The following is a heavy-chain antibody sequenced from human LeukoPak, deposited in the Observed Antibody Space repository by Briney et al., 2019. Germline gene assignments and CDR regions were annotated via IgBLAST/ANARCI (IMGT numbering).Heavy chain of an antibody. Sequence: ASVKVSCKASGYTFTSYDFSWVRQAPGQGLEWVGWISRYNDKTNYAQKLQGRVTMTPDTSTSTTYMELRSLRSDDTAVYYCARGGSSTGFDYWGQGTLVTVSS. CDR1: GYTFTSYD. J-gene: IGHJ4*02. D-gene: IGHD1-26*01. V-gene: IGHV1-18*01. CDR3: ARGGSSTGFDY. CDR2: ISRYNDKT.